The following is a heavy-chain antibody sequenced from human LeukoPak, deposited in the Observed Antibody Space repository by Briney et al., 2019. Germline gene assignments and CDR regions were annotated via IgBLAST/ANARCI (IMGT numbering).Heavy chain of an antibody. CDR3: AREARVGGALQY. J-gene: IGHJ4*02. D-gene: IGHD1-26*01. CDR2: INPDGSIR. CDR1: GLTFSTYW. V-gene: IGHV3-74*03. Sequence: PGGSLRLSCAASGLTFSTYWMDWVRQAPGKGLAWVARINPDGSIRTYANSVQGRVTISRDTAKDTLFLQMNSLRAEDTAVYYCAREARVGGALQYWGQGTPVTVSS.